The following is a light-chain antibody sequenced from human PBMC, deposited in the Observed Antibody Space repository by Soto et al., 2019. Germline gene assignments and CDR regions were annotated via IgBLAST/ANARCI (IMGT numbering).Light chain of an antibody. CDR3: QQSFRTPYT. CDR2: TTS. J-gene: IGKJ5*01. CDR1: QDISNY. V-gene: IGKV1-39*01. Sequence: DIQMTQSPSSLSASVGDRVTITCQASQDISNYLNWYQQKPGEAPKLLIYTTSNLQTGVPSRFSGSGSETDFTLTISSLQPEDFATYYCQQSFRTPYTFGQGTRLEIK.